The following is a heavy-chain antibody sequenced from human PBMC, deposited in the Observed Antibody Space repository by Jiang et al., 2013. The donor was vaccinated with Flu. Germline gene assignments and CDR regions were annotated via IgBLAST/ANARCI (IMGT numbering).Heavy chain of an antibody. CDR3: ATLRGSSYDTYLADY. J-gene: IGHJ4*02. V-gene: IGHV3-30*02. D-gene: IGHD3-9*01. Sequence: VQLVESGGGVVQPGGSLRLSCAASGFIFSYYQMYWVRQAPGKGLEWVASIRFDGSDKYYAESVKGRFTISRDNSKNTLYLQMDSLRPEDTSVYYCATLRGSSYDTYLADYWGQGILVTVSS. CDR1: GFIFSYYQ. CDR2: IRFDGSDK.